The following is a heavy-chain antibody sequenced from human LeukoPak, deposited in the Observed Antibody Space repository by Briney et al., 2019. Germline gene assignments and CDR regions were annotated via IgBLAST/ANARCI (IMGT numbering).Heavy chain of an antibody. CDR2: IIPIFGTA. J-gene: IGHJ5*02. Sequence: EASVKVSCKASGGTFSSYAISWVRQAPGQGLEWMGGIIPIFGTANYAQKFQGRVTITADKSTSTAYMELSSLRSEDTAVYYCARADKCSGGSCYSWWFGPWGQGTLVTVSS. CDR3: ARADKCSGGSCYSWWFGP. CDR1: GGTFSSYA. V-gene: IGHV1-69*06. D-gene: IGHD2-15*01.